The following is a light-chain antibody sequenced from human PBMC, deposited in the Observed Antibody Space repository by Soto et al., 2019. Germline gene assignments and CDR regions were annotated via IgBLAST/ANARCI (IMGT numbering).Light chain of an antibody. J-gene: IGLJ1*01. Sequence: LTQPASVSGSPGQSITISCTGTSSDVGGYNLVSWYQQHPGKAPKVMIYEGSKRPSGVSNRFSGSKSGNTASLTISGLQAEDEADYYCCSYAGSSTYVFGTGTKGTVL. V-gene: IGLV2-23*01. CDR1: SSDVGGYNL. CDR2: EGS. CDR3: CSYAGSSTYV.